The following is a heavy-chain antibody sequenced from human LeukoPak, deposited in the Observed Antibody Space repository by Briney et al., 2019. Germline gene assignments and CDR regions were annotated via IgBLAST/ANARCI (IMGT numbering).Heavy chain of an antibody. CDR2: IRYDGRNK. J-gene: IGHJ4*02. CDR3: AKDLGDSGPTPDSDY. Sequence: GGSLRLSCAASGFTFSSYAMHWVRQAPGKGLEWVAFIRYDGRNKYYVDSVKDRFTISRDNSKNTLYLQMNSLRAEDTSVYYCAKDLGDSGPTPDSDYWGQGTLVTVSS. V-gene: IGHV3-30*02. D-gene: IGHD1-26*01. CDR1: GFTFSSYA.